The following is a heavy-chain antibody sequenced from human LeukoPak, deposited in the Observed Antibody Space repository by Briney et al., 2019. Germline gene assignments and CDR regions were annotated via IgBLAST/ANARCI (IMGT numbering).Heavy chain of an antibody. CDR3: AKTNYYDTTDDKPYTTHFDY. CDR1: GYTFTGYH. V-gene: IGHV1-2*02. D-gene: IGHD3-22*01. J-gene: IGHJ4*02. CDR2: INPNSGGT. Sequence: ASVKVSCKASGYTFTGYHMHWVRQAPGQGLEWMGWINPNSGGTNYAQKFQGRVTMTSDTSISTAHMELSRLRSDDTAMYYCAKTNYYDTTDDKPYTTHFDYWGQGTLVTVSS.